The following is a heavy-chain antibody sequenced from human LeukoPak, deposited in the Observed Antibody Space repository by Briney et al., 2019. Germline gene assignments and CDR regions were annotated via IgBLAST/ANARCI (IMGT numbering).Heavy chain of an antibody. D-gene: IGHD5-18*01. CDR1: GFTFRSRA. J-gene: IGHJ4*02. CDR2: IGSGGSTI. V-gene: IGHV3-48*03. Sequence: PGGSLRLSCAASGFTFRSRALNWVRQTPGKGLEWVSYIGSGGSTINYADSVKGRFTISRDNAKNSLYLQMNSLRAEDTAVYYCARDLGGYSNGRFDYWGQGTLVTVSS. CDR3: ARDLGGYSNGRFDY.